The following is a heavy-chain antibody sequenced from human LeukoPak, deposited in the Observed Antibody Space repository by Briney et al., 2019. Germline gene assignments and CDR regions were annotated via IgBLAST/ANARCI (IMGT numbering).Heavy chain of an antibody. CDR2: MNPNSGNT. Sequence: GASVKVSCKASGYTFTSYDINWVRQATGQGLEWMGWMNPNSGNTGYAQKFQGRVTMTRNTSISTAYMELSSLRSEDTAVYYCARGHYTRVRSVKNAPVTNKSYYFDYWGQGTLVTVSS. CDR1: GYTFTSYD. CDR3: ARGHYTRVRSVKNAPVTNKSYYFDY. J-gene: IGHJ4*02. V-gene: IGHV1-8*01. D-gene: IGHD3-3*01.